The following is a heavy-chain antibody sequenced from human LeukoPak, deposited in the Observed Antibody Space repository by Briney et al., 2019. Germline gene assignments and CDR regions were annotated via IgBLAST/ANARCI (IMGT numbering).Heavy chain of an antibody. CDR3: ARIRYPASSSSLDH. CDR1: GYSINNYY. Sequence: SSENLSLTCTVSGYSINNYYWSWIRQRPGKGLEWIGHMYNSGTTSYNPSLKSRVTLSVDTSKNQFALKLTTVTGADTAVNYCARIRYPASSSSLDHWGQGTLVIVSS. CDR2: MYNSGTT. D-gene: IGHD6-6*01. V-gene: IGHV4-59*01. J-gene: IGHJ5*02.